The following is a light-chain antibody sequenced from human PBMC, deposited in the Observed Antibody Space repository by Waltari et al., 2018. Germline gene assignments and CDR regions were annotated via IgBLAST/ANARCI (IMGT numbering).Light chain of an antibody. CDR2: GAS. CDR1: QSVTRA. Sequence: EIVLTQSPGTLSLSQGESAPLSCRTSQSVTRALAWYQQQPGQAPRLLIYGASNRATGIPDRFSGSGSGTDFSLTISSLEPEDFAVYYCQHYLRLPVTFGQGTKVEVK. CDR3: QHYLRLPVT. V-gene: IGKV3-20*01. J-gene: IGKJ1*01.